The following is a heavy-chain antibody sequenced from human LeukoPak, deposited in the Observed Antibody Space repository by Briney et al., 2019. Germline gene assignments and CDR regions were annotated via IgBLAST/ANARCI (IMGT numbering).Heavy chain of an antibody. CDR1: GGTFSSYA. V-gene: IGHV1-18*01. CDR3: ARVLYYYDSSGYYTPRGPHDAFDI. Sequence: GASVKVSCKASGGTFSSYAISWVRQAPGQGLEWMGWISAYNGNTNYAQKLQGRVTMTTDTSTSTAYMELRSLRSDDTAVYYCARVLYYYDSSGYYTPRGPHDAFDIWGQGKMVTVSS. J-gene: IGHJ3*02. CDR2: ISAYNGNT. D-gene: IGHD3-22*01.